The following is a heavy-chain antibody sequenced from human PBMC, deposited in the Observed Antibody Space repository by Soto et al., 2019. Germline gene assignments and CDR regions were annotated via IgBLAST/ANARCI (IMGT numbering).Heavy chain of an antibody. V-gene: IGHV3-33*01. D-gene: IGHD3-16*02. CDR3: ARELIYFGGSDRPPPSDNWFAP. J-gene: IGHJ5*02. CDR2: IWYDGSNK. Sequence: HPGGSLRLSCAASGFTFSSYGMHWVRQAPGKGLEWVAVIWYDGSNKYYADSVKGRFTISRDNSKNALYLQMNSLRAKDTAVYYCARELIYFGGSDRPPPSDNWFAPWGQGTRVTVP. CDR1: GFTFSSYG.